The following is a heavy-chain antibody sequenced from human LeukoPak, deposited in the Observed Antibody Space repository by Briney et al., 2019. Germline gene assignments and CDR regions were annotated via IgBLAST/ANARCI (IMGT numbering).Heavy chain of an antibody. Sequence: ASVKVSCKVSGHTLSDLTMHWVRQAPGKGLEWMGGFDPGNGEIIYAQKFQGRVTMTEDASTDTAYMELSSLKSEDTAVYYCAAGGLYGLLPYWGQGTLVTVSS. CDR2: FDPGNGEI. CDR3: AAGGLYGLLPY. D-gene: IGHD4-17*01. CDR1: GHTLSDLT. V-gene: IGHV1-24*01. J-gene: IGHJ4*02.